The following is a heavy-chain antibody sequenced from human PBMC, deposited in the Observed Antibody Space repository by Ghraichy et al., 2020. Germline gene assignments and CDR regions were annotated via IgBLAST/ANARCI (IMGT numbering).Heavy chain of an antibody. J-gene: IGHJ4*02. CDR2: LSNSGGST. D-gene: IGHD3-16*01. Sequence: GGSLRLSCAASGFNFNNYAMSWVRQAPGKGLEWVSGLSNSGGSTYYADSVKGRFTISRDNSKNTLFLQMNSLRGEDTAIYYCAKGNVGGRPYYLDYWGQGTLVIVSS. CDR3: AKGNVGGRPYYLDY. CDR1: GFNFNNYA. V-gene: IGHV3-23*01.